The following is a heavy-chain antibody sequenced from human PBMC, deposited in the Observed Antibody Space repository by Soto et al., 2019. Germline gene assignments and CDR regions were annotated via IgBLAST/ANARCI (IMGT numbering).Heavy chain of an antibody. V-gene: IGHV3-30*18. CDR1: GFTFSSYG. D-gene: IGHD3-16*01. CDR2: ISYDGSDK. CDR3: AKTAGYVYVWGSYGLAP. J-gene: IGHJ5*02. Sequence: PGGSLRLSCAGSGFTFSSYGMHWVRQAPGKGLEWVAVISYDGSDKYYGDSVKGRFTISRDDSKNTLYLQMNSLRVEDTAIYYCAKTAGYVYVWGSYGLAPWGQGTLVTVAS.